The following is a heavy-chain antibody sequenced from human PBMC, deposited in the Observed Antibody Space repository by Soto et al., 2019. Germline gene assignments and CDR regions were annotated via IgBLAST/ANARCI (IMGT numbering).Heavy chain of an antibody. CDR1: GGSISSGGYS. V-gene: IGHV4-30-2*01. CDR2: IYHSGST. J-gene: IGHJ4*02. Sequence: SETLSLTCAVSGGSISSGGYSWYWIRQPPGKGLEWIGYIYHSGSTYYNPSLKSRVTISVDTSKNQFSLKLTSVTAADTAVYYCARDKITGLFDYWGQGTLVTVSS. CDR3: ARDKITGLFDY. D-gene: IGHD2-8*02.